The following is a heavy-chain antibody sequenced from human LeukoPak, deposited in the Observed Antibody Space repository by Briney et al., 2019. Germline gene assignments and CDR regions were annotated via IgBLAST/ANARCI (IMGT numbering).Heavy chain of an antibody. CDR1: GFTFSSYW. CDR3: ARTSTGNAIDM. Sequence: PGGSLRLSCAASGFTFSSYWMHWVRQAPGKGPVWVSRINSDGTSTSHADSVKGRLTISRDNAKNTLYLQMNSLRVEDTAVYYCARTSTGNAIDMWGQGTMVTVSS. V-gene: IGHV3-74*01. D-gene: IGHD1-1*01. CDR2: INSDGTST. J-gene: IGHJ3*02.